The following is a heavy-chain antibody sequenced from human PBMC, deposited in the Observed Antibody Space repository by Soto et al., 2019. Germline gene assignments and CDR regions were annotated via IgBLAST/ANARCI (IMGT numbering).Heavy chain of an antibody. D-gene: IGHD1-26*01. CDR3: ARELWEGDDKEDWIDP. CDR2: INSDGSTT. Sequence: PGGSLRLSCAASGFTFSSYWIHWVRQAPGKGLVWVSRINSDGSTTRYADSVKGRFTISRDNAKNTLYLQMNSLRGEDTAVYYCARELWEGDDKEDWIDPWGQGTLVTVSS. V-gene: IGHV3-74*01. J-gene: IGHJ5*02. CDR1: GFTFSSYW.